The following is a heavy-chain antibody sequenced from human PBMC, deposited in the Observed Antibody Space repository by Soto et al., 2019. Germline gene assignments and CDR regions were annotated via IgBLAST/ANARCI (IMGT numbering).Heavy chain of an antibody. CDR1: GFTFSSYA. CDR2: ISYDGSNK. J-gene: IGHJ4*02. D-gene: IGHD4-17*01. CDR3: APKGISTVASFDY. V-gene: IGHV3-30-3*01. Sequence: SLRLSCAASGFTFSSYAMHWVRQAPGKGLEWVAVISYDGSNKYYADSVKGRFTISRDNSKNTLYLQMNSLRAEDTAVYYCAPKGISTVASFDYWGQGTLVTVSS.